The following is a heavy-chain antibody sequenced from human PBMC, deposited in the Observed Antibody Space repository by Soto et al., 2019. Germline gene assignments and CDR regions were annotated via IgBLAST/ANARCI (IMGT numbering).Heavy chain of an antibody. D-gene: IGHD2-8*01. J-gene: IGHJ5*02. V-gene: IGHV3-23*01. CDR2: IRDDGVTT. Sequence: GGSLRLSCTASGFNFNSNVMSWVRQAPGKGLEWLAIIRDDGVTTYYAASVKGRFTISRDNSINTLYLQMKSLRAEDTAVSYCANTYVAWTNFPFCSWGQRIQFTVSS. CDR3: ANTYVAWTNFPFCS. CDR1: GFNFNSNV.